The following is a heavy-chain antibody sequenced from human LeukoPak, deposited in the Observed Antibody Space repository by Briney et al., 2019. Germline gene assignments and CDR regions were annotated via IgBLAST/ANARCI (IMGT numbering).Heavy chain of an antibody. J-gene: IGHJ6*02. CDR1: GFTFDDYA. D-gene: IGHD3-10*01. CDR2: ISWNSGSI. V-gene: IGHV3-9*01. CDR3: AKDISNYYGSKYYGMDV. Sequence: GRSLRLSCAASGFTFDDYAMHWVRQAPGKGLEWVSGISWNSGSIGYADSVKGRFTISRDNAKNSLYLQMNSLRAEDTALYYCAKDISNYYGSKYYGMDVWGQGTTVTVSS.